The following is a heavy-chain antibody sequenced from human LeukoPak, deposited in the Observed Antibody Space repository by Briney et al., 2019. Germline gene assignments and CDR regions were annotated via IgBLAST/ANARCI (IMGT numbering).Heavy chain of an antibody. J-gene: IGHJ4*02. D-gene: IGHD6-19*01. CDR3: AKDSHRLSMAGSHIDS. V-gene: IGHV3-64*01. Sequence: PGGPLRLSCAGSGFTFSKFAMHWARQAPGKALEYVAGLSDTGGSTFYTNSVKGRFTISRDDSQATVFLQMRSVGIEDTAIYYCAKDSHRLSMAGSHIDSWGQGTLVTVSS. CDR2: LSDTGGST. CDR1: GFTFSKFA.